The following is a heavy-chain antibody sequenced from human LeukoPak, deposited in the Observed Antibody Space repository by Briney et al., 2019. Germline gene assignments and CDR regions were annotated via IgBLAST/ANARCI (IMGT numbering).Heavy chain of an antibody. CDR1: GGSFSGYY. V-gene: IGHV4-34*01. Sequence: SETLSLTCAVYGGSFSGYYWSWIRQHPGKGLEWIGEINHSGSTNYNPPLKSRVTISLDKSKNQFSLMLTSVTAADTALYFCARAGGGTYYFEFWGRGTLVTVSS. J-gene: IGHJ4*02. CDR3: ARAGGGTYYFEF. D-gene: IGHD1-26*01. CDR2: INHSGST.